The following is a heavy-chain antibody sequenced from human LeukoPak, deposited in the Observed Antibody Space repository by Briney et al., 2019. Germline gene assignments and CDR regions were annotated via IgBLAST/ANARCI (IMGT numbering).Heavy chain of an antibody. D-gene: IGHD3-10*01. CDR3: ARDITQPPYYYYGMDV. CDR1: GFAFSSYV. J-gene: IGHJ6*02. V-gene: IGHV3-47*02. CDR2: IGTGGDT. Sequence: PGGSLRPSCAASGFAFSSYVLHWVRRAPGKGPEWVSAIGTGGDTYYADSVKGRFTISRDNSKNTLYLQMNSLRAEDTAVYYCARDITQPPYYYYGMDVWGQGTTVTVSS.